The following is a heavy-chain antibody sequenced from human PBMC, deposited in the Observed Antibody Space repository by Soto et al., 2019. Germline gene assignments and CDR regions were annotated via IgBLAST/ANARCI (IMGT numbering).Heavy chain of an antibody. CDR3: VRDDWGRLDV. V-gene: IGHV3-72*01. CDR1: GFTFSYHN. Sequence: GGSLRLSCAASGFTFSYHNMDWVRQAPGKGLEWVGRTKTKTDSHTTEYAASVEGRFTISRDDSKNSLHLQMSSLKTEDTAVYYCVRDDWGRLDVWGQGTTVTVSS. D-gene: IGHD3-16*01. J-gene: IGHJ6*02. CDR2: TKTKTDSHTT.